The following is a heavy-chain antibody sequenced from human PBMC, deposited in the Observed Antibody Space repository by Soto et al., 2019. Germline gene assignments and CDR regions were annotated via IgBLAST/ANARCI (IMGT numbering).Heavy chain of an antibody. CDR1: EFTFSSAW. CDR3: SRSLGS. J-gene: IGHJ4*02. Sequence: GGSLRLSCAASEFTFSSAWMDWVRQAPGKGLEWVANINPDGSEKNYVDSVKGRFTISRDNAKNSLYLQINSLTAEDSDLYFCSRSLGSWGQGTRVTVSS. CDR2: INPDGSEK. V-gene: IGHV3-7*01.